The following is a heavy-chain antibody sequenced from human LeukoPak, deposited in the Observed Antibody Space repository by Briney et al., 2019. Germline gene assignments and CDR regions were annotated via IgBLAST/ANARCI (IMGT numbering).Heavy chain of an antibody. D-gene: IGHD6-19*01. CDR3: ALIHRGGWSFDF. CDR2: INPTSGDT. Sequence: ASVKVSCKASEYTFSVYHIHWVRLAPGQGLEWMEWINPTSGDTNYAQQFQGRVTMTTDTSISTVYMDLSSLRSDDTAVFYCALIHRGGWSFDFWGQGTLVTVSS. CDR1: EYTFSVYH. J-gene: IGHJ4*02. V-gene: IGHV1-2*02.